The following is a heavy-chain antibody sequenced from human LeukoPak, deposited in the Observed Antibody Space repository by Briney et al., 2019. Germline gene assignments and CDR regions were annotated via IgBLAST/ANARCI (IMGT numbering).Heavy chain of an antibody. J-gene: IGHJ4*02. V-gene: IGHV3-53*05. CDR1: GFTVSSNY. CDR3: ARVRRVVVVPAALDY. Sequence: PGGSLRLSCAASGFTVSSNYMNWVRQAPGKGLEWVSVIYSGGTTYYADSVKGRFTISRDNSKNTLYLQMNSLRAEDTAVYYCARVRRVVVVPAALDYWGQGTLVTVSS. D-gene: IGHD2-2*01. CDR2: IYSGGTT.